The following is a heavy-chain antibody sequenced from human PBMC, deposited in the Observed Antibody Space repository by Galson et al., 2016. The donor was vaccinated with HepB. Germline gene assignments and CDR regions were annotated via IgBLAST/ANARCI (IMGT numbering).Heavy chain of an antibody. V-gene: IGHV1-18*04. CDR2: VSPYNGDS. Sequence: SVKVSCKASGYIFTTYGITWVRQAPGQGLEWMGWVSPYNGDSDYAQKLQGRVTMTTDTSTSTAYMELRSLRSDDTAVYYCAREGDDSQTDAFDVWGQGTMVTVSS. CDR1: GYIFTTYG. CDR3: AREGDDSQTDAFDV. D-gene: IGHD3-22*01. J-gene: IGHJ3*01.